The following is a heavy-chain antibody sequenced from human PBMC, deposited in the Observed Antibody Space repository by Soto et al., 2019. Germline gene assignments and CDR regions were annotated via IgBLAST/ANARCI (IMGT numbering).Heavy chain of an antibody. CDR1: GFTFSDYY. CDR2: ISSSSSYT. CDR3: AKSLLMTTVPTMAFHI. J-gene: IGHJ3*02. Sequence: QVQLVESGGGLVKPGGSLRLSCAASGFTFSDYYMSWIRQAPGKGLEWVSYISSSSSYTNYADSVKGRFTISRDNAKNSLSLKMNSLRAEDTAVYYCAKSLLMTTVPTMAFHIWGQGTMVTVSS. V-gene: IGHV3-11*06. D-gene: IGHD4-4*01.